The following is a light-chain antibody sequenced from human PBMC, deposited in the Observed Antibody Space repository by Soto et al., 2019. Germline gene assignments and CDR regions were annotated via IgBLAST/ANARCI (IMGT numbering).Light chain of an antibody. CDR1: QGISND. V-gene: IGKV1-27*01. CDR2: AAS. CDR3: QKYNNAPRT. J-gene: IGKJ1*01. Sequence: DIQMTQSPSSLSASGGDTVTITCRASQGISNDLAWYQQKPGQVPNLLIYAASTLQSGVPSRFSGSGSGTDFTLTISSLRPEDVATYYCQKYNNAPRTFGQGTKVEI.